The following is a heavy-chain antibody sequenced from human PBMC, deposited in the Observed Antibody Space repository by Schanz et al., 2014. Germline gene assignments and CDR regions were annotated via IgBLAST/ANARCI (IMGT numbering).Heavy chain of an antibody. Sequence: EVQLVESGGGLVQPGGSLRLSCAASGFTFSSYAMTWVRQAPGMGLEWVSRIKSDGSSTSYADSVKGRFTISRDNAKNTLYLQMNSLRAEDTAVYYCARPALWFGDNCFDPWGQGTLVTVSS. J-gene: IGHJ5*02. V-gene: IGHV3-74*01. CDR2: IKSDGSST. D-gene: IGHD3-10*01. CDR1: GFTFSSYA. CDR3: ARPALWFGDNCFDP.